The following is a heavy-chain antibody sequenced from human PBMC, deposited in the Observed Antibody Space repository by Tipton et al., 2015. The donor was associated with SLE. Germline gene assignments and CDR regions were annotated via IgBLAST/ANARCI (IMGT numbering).Heavy chain of an antibody. CDR2: IYYTGST. Sequence: GLVKPSETLSLTCTVSGDSISSYFWSWIRQPPGKGLEWIGYIYYTGSTNYNASLKSRVTISVDTSKNQFSLKLGSVTAADTAVYYCAKRGEYSSGYIPWYFDLWGRGTLVTVSP. J-gene: IGHJ2*01. CDR1: GDSISSYF. V-gene: IGHV4-59*03. D-gene: IGHD5-18*01. CDR3: AKRGEYSSGYIPWYFDL.